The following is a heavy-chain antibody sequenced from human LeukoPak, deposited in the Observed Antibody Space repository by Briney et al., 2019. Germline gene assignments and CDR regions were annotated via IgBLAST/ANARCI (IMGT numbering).Heavy chain of an antibody. D-gene: IGHD2-2*01. V-gene: IGHV1-2*02. CDR2: INPNSGGT. CDR3: ARLTAARWNYFDY. J-gene: IGHJ4*02. Sequence: ASVTLSCKASGYTFTGYYMHWVRQAPGQGLEWMGWINPNSGGTNYAQKFQGRVTMTRNTSISTAYMELSRLRSDDTAVYYCARLTAARWNYFDYWGQGTLVTVSS. CDR1: GYTFTGYY.